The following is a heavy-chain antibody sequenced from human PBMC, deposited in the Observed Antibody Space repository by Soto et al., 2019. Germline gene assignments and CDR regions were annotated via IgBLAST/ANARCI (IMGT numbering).Heavy chain of an antibody. CDR2: ISSGSGTT. Sequence: EVQLVESGGGLVQPGGSLRLSCAVSGFTFSSYSMNWVRQAPGKGLEWVSYISSGSGTTYYADSVKGRFSIYRDNANNSLYLQMNSLRVEDTAVYYCAKIGTYLRMDVWGQGTTVTVSS. CDR3: AKIGTYLRMDV. D-gene: IGHD3-10*01. V-gene: IGHV3-48*01. J-gene: IGHJ6*02. CDR1: GFTFSSYS.